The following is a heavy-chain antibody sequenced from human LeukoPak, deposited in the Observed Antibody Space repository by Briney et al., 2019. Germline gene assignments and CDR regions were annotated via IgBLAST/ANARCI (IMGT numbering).Heavy chain of an antibody. Sequence: SETLSLTCTVSGGSISSSSYYWGWIRQPPGKGLEWIGSIYYSGSTYYNPSLKSRVTISVDTSKNQFSLKLSSVTAADTAVYYCAGQYYYLSGMDVWGQGTTVTVSS. J-gene: IGHJ6*02. CDR2: IYYSGST. CDR1: GGSISSSSYY. V-gene: IGHV4-39*01. CDR3: AGQYYYLSGMDV. D-gene: IGHD3-10*01.